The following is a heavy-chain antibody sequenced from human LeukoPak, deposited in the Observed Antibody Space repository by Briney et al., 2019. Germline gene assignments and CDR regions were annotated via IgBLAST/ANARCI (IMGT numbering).Heavy chain of an antibody. D-gene: IGHD6-6*01. Sequence: PSETLSLTCTVSGYSISTGYYWDWIRQPPGKGLEWIGTFYHGGSTYYNPSLKSRVTISVDTSKNQFSLKLSSVTAADTAVYYCARDIISIAMGWHGPKDHYFDYWGQGTQVTVSS. CDR3: ARDIISIAMGWHGPKDHYFDY. CDR2: FYHGGST. J-gene: IGHJ4*02. V-gene: IGHV4-38-2*02. CDR1: GYSISTGYY.